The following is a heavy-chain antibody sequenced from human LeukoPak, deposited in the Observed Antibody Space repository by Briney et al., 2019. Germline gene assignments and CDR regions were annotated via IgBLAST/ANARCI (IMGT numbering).Heavy chain of an antibody. D-gene: IGHD2-21*02. Sequence: PGGSLRLSCAASGFTFSSYWMSWVRQAPGKGLEWVANIKQDGSEKYYVDSVKGRFTISRDNAKNTLYLQMNSLRAEDTAVYYCARVNSHKGDCYPGWGQGTLVTVSS. CDR1: GFTFSSYW. CDR3: ARVNSHKGDCYPG. V-gene: IGHV3-7*01. J-gene: IGHJ4*02. CDR2: IKQDGSEK.